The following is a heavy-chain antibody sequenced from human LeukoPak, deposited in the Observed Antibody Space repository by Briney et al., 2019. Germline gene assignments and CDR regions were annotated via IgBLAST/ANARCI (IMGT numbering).Heavy chain of an antibody. V-gene: IGHV3-30*02. Sequence: PGGSLRLSCAASGFTFSGYGIHWVRQAPGKGLEWVSFIRYDGTYKYYADSVKGRFTISRDNSKNTLYLQVNRLRLEDTAVYYCAKGTNDPSGYHIDYWGQGTLVTVSS. D-gene: IGHD3-22*01. CDR1: GFTFSGYG. J-gene: IGHJ4*02. CDR3: AKGTNDPSGYHIDY. CDR2: IRYDGTYK.